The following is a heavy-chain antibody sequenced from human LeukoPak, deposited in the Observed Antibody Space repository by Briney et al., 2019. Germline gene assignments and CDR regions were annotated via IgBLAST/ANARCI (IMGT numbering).Heavy chain of an antibody. D-gene: IGHD5-24*01. V-gene: IGHV4-59*01. CDR1: GGSISGYY. CDR2: LYYMRGA. Sequence: SETLSLTCTVSGGSISGYYWSWSRQPPGKGVEWIGNLYYMRGAWYKSSLKSRVTTSVDTSRNEFSLKLSSVTAADTAVYYCASEMATMPYYFDYWGQGTLVTVSS. J-gene: IGHJ4*02. CDR3: ASEMATMPYYFDY.